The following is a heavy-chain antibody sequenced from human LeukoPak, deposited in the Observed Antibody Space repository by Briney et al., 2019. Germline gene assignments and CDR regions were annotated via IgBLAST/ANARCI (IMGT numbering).Heavy chain of an antibody. Sequence: ASVKVSCKASGYTFTGYYMHWVRQAPGQGLEWMGWINPNSGGTNYAQKFQGRVTMTEDTSTDTAYMELSSLRSEDTAVYYCATAHQKTIFGVVITKGGFDYWGQGTLVTVSS. V-gene: IGHV1-2*02. CDR2: INPNSGGT. D-gene: IGHD3-3*01. CDR3: ATAHQKTIFGVVITKGGFDY. CDR1: GYTFTGYY. J-gene: IGHJ4*02.